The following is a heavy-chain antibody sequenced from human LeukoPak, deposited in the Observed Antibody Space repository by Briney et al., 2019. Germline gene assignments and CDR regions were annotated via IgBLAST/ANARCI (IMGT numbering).Heavy chain of an antibody. CDR3: ARGDHSSSWYPVGY. V-gene: IGHV1-8*01. D-gene: IGHD6-13*01. Sequence: ASVKVSCKASGYTFTSYDINWVRPATGQGLEWMGWMNPNSGNTGYAQKFQGRVTMTRNTSISTAYMELSSLRSEDTAVYYCARGDHSSSWYPVGYWGQGTQVTVSS. CDR1: GYTFTSYD. CDR2: MNPNSGNT. J-gene: IGHJ4*02.